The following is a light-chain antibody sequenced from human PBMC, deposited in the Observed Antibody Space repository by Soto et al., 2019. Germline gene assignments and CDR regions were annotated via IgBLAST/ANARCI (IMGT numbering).Light chain of an antibody. CDR2: DAS. V-gene: IGKV1-5*01. CDR3: QQYNSYLT. CDR1: QSISSW. J-gene: IGKJ1*01. Sequence: DIQMTQSPSTLSASVGDRVTITCRASQSISSWLAWYQQKPGKAPKLLIYDASSLESGVPSRFSGSGSGTEFTLTISSLQPDDFATYYGQQYNSYLTFGQGTNVEIK.